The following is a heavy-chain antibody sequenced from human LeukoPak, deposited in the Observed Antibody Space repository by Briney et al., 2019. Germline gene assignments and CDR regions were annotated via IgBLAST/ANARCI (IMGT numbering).Heavy chain of an antibody. CDR1: GGSISGGGYY. D-gene: IGHD4-17*01. J-gene: IGHJ4*02. CDR3: ARYTVTTSYFDY. V-gene: IGHV4-30-4*08. CDR2: IYDSGST. Sequence: SETLSLTCTVSGGSISGGGYYWSWIRQHPGKGLEWIGYIYDSGSTYYNPSLKSRVTISIDTSKNQFSLKLSSVTAADSAVYYCARYTVTTSYFDYWGQGTLVTVSS.